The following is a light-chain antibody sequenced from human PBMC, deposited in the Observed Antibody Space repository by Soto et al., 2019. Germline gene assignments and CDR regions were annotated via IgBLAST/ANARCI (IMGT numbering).Light chain of an antibody. CDR1: SSDVGGYNY. V-gene: IGLV2-8*01. Sequence: QSALTQPPCASGSPGQSVTISCTGTSSDVGGYNYVSWYQQHPGKAPKLMISEVSKRPSGVSDRFSGSKSGNTASLTVSGLQAEDEADYYCSSFAGNNNLVFGGGTKLTVL. J-gene: IGLJ2*01. CDR3: SSFAGNNNLV. CDR2: EVS.